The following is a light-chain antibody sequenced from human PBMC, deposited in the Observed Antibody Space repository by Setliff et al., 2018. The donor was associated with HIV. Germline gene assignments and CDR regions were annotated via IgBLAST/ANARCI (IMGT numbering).Light chain of an antibody. CDR3: MEGLQSYT. CDR1: QSLLHSYGKTY. V-gene: IGKV2-29*03. Sequence: DIVMTQTQLSLSVTPGQPASMSCKSSQSLLHSYGKTYLYWYLQKPGQSPQPLIYEVSRRFSGVPHRFSGSGSGTDFTLKISRVEAEDVGVYYCMEGLQSYTFGQGTKVDIK. CDR2: EVS. J-gene: IGKJ2*01.